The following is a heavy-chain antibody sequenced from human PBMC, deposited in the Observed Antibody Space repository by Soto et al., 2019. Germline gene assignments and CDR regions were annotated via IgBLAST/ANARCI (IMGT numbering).Heavy chain of an antibody. D-gene: IGHD4-17*01. CDR3: ARASSTVYYYYMDV. J-gene: IGHJ6*03. CDR2: IYYSGST. Sequence: PSETLSLTCTVSGGSISSYYRSWIRQPPGKGLEWIGYIYYSGSTNYNPSLKSRVTISVDTSKNQFSPKLSSVTAADTAVYYCARASSTVYYYYMDVWGKGTTVTVSS. CDR1: GGSISSYY. V-gene: IGHV4-59*01.